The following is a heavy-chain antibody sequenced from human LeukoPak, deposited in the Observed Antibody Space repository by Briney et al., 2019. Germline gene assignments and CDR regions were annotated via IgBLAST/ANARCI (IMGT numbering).Heavy chain of an antibody. CDR3: ARGLGVRYFDWLLAHDAFDI. J-gene: IGHJ3*02. CDR1: GYTFTSYG. D-gene: IGHD3-9*01. V-gene: IGHV1-18*01. CDR2: ISAYNGNT. Sequence: ASVKVSCKASGYTFTSYGISWVRQAPGQGLEWMGWISAYNGNTNYAQKLQGRVTMTTDTSTSTAYMELRSLRSDDTAVYYCARGLGVRYFDWLLAHDAFDIWGQGTMVTVSS.